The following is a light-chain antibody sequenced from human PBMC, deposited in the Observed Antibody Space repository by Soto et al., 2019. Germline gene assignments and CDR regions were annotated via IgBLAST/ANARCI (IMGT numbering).Light chain of an antibody. CDR3: TSYAGSNNFVV. Sequence: QSVLTQPPSASGSPGQSVTISCTGTSSNVGGYNYVSWYQQHPGKAPKLMIYEVIKRPSGVPDRFSGSKSGNTASLTVSGLQAEHEADYYCTSYAGSNNFVVFGGGTQLTVL. J-gene: IGLJ2*01. CDR2: EVI. V-gene: IGLV2-8*01. CDR1: SSNVGGYNY.